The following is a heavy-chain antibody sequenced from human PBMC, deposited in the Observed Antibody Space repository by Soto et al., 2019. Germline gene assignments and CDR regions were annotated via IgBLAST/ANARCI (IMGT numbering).Heavy chain of an antibody. CDR2: INKDGSEK. Sequence: SLRLSCEASGFTFTTCWMTWVRQAPGKGLEWVANINKDGSEKFYVGSVKGRFTISRDNAKNSLFLQMNSLRAEDTAVYYCATRPCEVNYYGVFDYWGQGALVTVSS. J-gene: IGHJ4*02. D-gene: IGHD3-22*01. V-gene: IGHV3-7*03. CDR1: GFTFTTCW. CDR3: ATRPCEVNYYGVFDY.